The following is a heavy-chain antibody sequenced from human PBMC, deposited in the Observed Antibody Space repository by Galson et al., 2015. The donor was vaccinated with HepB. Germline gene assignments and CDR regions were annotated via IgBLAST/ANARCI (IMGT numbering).Heavy chain of an antibody. Sequence: SLRLSCAASGFTFSSYGMHWVRQAPGKGLEWVSSISSSSSYIYYADSVKGRFTISRDNAKNSLYLQMNSLRAEDTAVYYCARVRSYSSSPGPLGYWGQGTLVTVSS. CDR3: ARVRSYSSSPGPLGY. J-gene: IGHJ4*02. CDR2: ISSSSSYI. CDR1: GFTFSSYG. D-gene: IGHD6-13*01. V-gene: IGHV3-21*01.